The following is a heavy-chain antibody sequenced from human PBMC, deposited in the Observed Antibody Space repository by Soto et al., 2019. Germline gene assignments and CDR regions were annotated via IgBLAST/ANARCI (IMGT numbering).Heavy chain of an antibody. CDR3: VRFRLYSSIKKGSYGMAV. Sequence: ASVKVCCKACGYTFTSYYMHWVRQATGQGLEWMGIINPSGGSTSYAQKFQGRVTTTRDTSTSTVYMELSSLRSEDTAVYYCVRFRLYSSIKKGSYGMAVWGQGTTVTVSS. CDR2: INPSGGST. J-gene: IGHJ6*02. CDR1: GYTFTSYY. D-gene: IGHD6-13*01. V-gene: IGHV1-46*01.